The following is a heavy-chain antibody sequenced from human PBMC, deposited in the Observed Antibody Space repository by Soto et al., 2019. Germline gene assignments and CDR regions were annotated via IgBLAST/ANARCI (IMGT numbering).Heavy chain of an antibody. CDR1: GFTFRSYG. D-gene: IGHD3-22*01. J-gene: IGHJ4*02. CDR2: VWYDGSNE. V-gene: IGHV3-33*01. CDR3: TGDQGNDSSGFGIDH. Sequence: QVQLVESGGGVVQPGRSLRLSCAASGFTFRSYGMHWVRQAPGKGLEWVAVVWYDGSNEDYADSVKGRFTISRDNSKNTLILQMNSLRAEDTAVYYCTGDQGNDSSGFGIDHWGQGILVTVSS.